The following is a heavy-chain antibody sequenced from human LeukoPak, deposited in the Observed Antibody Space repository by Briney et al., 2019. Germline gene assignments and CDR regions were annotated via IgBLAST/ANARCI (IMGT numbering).Heavy chain of an antibody. V-gene: IGHV3-66*01. CDR1: GFTVSSNY. J-gene: IGHJ6*02. CDR2: IYSGGST. D-gene: IGHD2-15*01. CDR3: ARGNADTAYARDYCSGGSCYSRTRAIYYYGMDV. Sequence: PGGSLRLSCAASGFTVSSNYMSWVRQAPGKGLEWVSVIYSGGSTYYADSVKGRFTISRDNSKNTLYLQMNSLRAEDTAVYYCARGNADTAYARDYCSGGSCYSRTRAIYYYGMDVWGQGTTVTVSS.